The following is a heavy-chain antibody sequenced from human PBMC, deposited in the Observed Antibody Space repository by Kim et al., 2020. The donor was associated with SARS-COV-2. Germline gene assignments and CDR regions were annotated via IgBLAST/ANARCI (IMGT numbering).Heavy chain of an antibody. D-gene: IGHD3-10*01. J-gene: IGHJ4*02. CDR2: IYYSGST. CDR3: ARTYGSGSATFHY. Sequence: SETLSLTCTVSGGSISSGGYYWSWIRQHPGKGLEWIGNIYYSGSTYYNPSLKSQVTISVDTSKNQFSLELSSVTAADTAVYYCARTYGSGSATFHYWGQGTLVTVSS. CDR1: GGSISSGGYY. V-gene: IGHV4-31*01.